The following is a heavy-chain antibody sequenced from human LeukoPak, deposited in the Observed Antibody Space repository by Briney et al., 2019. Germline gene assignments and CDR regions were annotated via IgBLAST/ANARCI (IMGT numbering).Heavy chain of an antibody. CDR3: ARDGNADYSFDY. J-gene: IGHJ4*02. Sequence: SETLSLTCTVSGVSISTYSWSWIRQPPGKGLEWIGYISYSGSTSYNPSLRSRVTISVDTSKNQFSLKLSSVTAADTAVYYCARDGNADYSFDYWGQGTLVTVSS. V-gene: IGHV4-59*01. D-gene: IGHD4-17*01. CDR1: GVSISTYS. CDR2: ISYSGST.